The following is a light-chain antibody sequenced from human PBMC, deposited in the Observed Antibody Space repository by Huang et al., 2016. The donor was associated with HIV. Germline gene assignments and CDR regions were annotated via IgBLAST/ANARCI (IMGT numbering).Light chain of an antibody. CDR3: QQTFVAPPEDT. V-gene: IGKV1-39*01. CDR1: DNIDTY. Sequence: DIEMTQSPSSLSASVGDTVTISCREGDNIDTYLHWYQQKPGEAPKLLISGASNLQAGVPLMFRGSGSGTYFTLTINSLQPEDFAPYFCQQTFVAPPEDTFGQGTRLEIK. CDR2: GAS. J-gene: IGKJ2*01.